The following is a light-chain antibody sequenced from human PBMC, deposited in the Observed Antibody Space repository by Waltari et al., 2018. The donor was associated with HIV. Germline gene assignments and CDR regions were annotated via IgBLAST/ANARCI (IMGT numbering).Light chain of an antibody. CDR3: CTYAVIVV. V-gene: IGLV2-23*02. CDR2: DVT. J-gene: IGLJ2*01. Sequence: QSALTQPASVSGSPGQSITISCTGTSSDVGTYNSVSWYQQHTGKVPKLVIFDVTKRPSVVSDRFSGSKSGNTASLTISGLQAEDEADYYCCTYAVIVVFGGGTKLTVL. CDR1: SSDVGTYNS.